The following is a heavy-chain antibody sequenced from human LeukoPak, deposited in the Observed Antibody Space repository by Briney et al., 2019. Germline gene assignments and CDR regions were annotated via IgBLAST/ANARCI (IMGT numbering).Heavy chain of an antibody. V-gene: IGHV3-33*06. CDR1: GFTFSNYG. J-gene: IGHJ3*02. Sequence: HPGRSLRLSCAASGFTFSNYGMHWVRQAPGKGLEWVAVIWSDGNNRYYADSVKGRFIFSRDNSKNTLSLQMNSQRAEDTAVYYCVKERGPFDGFDIWGQGTMVTVSS. CDR2: IWSDGNNR. CDR3: VKERGPFDGFDI.